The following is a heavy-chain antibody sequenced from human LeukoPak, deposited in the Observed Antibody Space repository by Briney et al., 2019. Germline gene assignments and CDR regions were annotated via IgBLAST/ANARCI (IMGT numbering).Heavy chain of an antibody. V-gene: IGHV1-18*01. D-gene: IGHD6-19*01. J-gene: IGHJ5*02. Sequence: GASVKVSCKASGYTFTSYGISWVRQAPGQGLEWMGWISAYNGNTNYAQKLQGRVTMTTDTSTSTAYMELRSLRSDDTAVYYCARPAALWSSGWFWFDPWGQGTLVTVSS. CDR1: GYTFTSYG. CDR3: ARPAALWSSGWFWFDP. CDR2: ISAYNGNT.